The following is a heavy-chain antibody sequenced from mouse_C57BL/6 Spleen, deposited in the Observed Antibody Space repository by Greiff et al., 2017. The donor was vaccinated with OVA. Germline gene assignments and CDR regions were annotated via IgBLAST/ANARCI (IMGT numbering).Heavy chain of an antibody. V-gene: IGHV1-42*01. CDR2: INPSTGGT. CDR3: ARPYRGSSYYFDY. J-gene: IGHJ2*01. CDR1: GYSFTGYY. D-gene: IGHD1-1*01. Sequence: EVKLQESGPELVKPGASVKISCKASGYSFTGYYMNWVKQSPEKSLEWIGEINPSTGGTTYNQKFKAKATLTVDKSSSTAYMQLKSLTSEDSAVYYCARPYRGSSYYFDYWGQGTTLTVSS.